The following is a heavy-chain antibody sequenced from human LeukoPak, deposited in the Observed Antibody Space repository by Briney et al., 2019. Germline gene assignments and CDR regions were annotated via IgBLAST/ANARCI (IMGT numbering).Heavy chain of an antibody. D-gene: IGHD1-26*01. CDR3: AREVGATSDAFDI. V-gene: IGHV1-2*02. CDR2: INPNSGGT. J-gene: IGHJ3*02. Sequence: ASVKVSCKASGYTFTVYYIHWVRQAPGQGLEWMGWINPNSGGTNYAQKFQGRVTMTRDTSISTAYMELSRLRSDDTAVYYCAREVGATSDAFDIWGQGTMVTVSS. CDR1: GYTFTVYY.